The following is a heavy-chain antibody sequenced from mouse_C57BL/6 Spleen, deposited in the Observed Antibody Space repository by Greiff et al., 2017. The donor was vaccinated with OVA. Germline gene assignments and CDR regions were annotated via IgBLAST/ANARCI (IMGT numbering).Heavy chain of an antibody. D-gene: IGHD1-1*01. J-gene: IGHJ2*01. CDR3: ARGLTTVVAFDY. Sequence: DVKLVESGGDLVKPGGSLKLSCAASGFTFSSYGMSWVRQTPDKRLEWVATISSGGSYTYYPDSVKGRFTISRDNAKNTLYLQMSSLKSEDTAMYYCARGLTTVVAFDYWGQGTTLTVSS. V-gene: IGHV5-6*02. CDR1: GFTFSSYG. CDR2: ISSGGSYT.